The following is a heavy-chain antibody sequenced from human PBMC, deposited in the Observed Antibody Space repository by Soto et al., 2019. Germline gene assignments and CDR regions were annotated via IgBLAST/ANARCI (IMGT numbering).Heavy chain of an antibody. CDR3: ARMTIRGAFDI. CDR1: GGSISSGDYY. CDR2: IYHGGST. Sequence: QVQLQESGPGLVKPSQTLSLTCTVSGGSISSGDYYWSLIRQHPGKGLEWIGYIYHGGSTYYNPSLKSRLSISVDTSENQFSLKLSSVTAADTAVYYCARMTIRGAFDIWGQGTMVTVSS. V-gene: IGHV4-31*03. D-gene: IGHD2-2*02. J-gene: IGHJ3*02.